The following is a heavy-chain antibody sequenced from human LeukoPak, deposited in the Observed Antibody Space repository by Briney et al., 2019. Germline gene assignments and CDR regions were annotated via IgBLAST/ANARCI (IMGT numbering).Heavy chain of an antibody. CDR2: MNPNSGNT. V-gene: IGHV1-8*01. CDR3: ARVVINNYYYGMDV. CDR1: GYTFTSYD. D-gene: IGHD3-22*01. Sequence: ASVKVSCKASGYTFTSYDINWVRQATGQGLEWMGWMNPNSGNTGYAQKFQGRVTMTRNTSISTAYMELSSLRSEDTAAYYCARVVINNYYYGMDVWGQGTTVTVSS. J-gene: IGHJ6*02.